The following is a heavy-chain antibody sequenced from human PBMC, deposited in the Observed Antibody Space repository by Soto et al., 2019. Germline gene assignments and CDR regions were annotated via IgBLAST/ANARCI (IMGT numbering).Heavy chain of an antibody. Sequence: QVQLVQSGAEVKKPGSSMKVSCKASGGTFNSYDINWVRQAPGQGLEWMGGIIPIVETPKYAQKFQGRVTITADESTNTVYMELSILRSEDTAMYYCARLSRPNYYDTSGFFKDNWFDPWGQGTLVTVSS. CDR3: ARLSRPNYYDTSGFFKDNWFDP. V-gene: IGHV1-69*01. D-gene: IGHD3-22*01. CDR2: IIPIVETP. CDR1: GGTFNSYD. J-gene: IGHJ5*02.